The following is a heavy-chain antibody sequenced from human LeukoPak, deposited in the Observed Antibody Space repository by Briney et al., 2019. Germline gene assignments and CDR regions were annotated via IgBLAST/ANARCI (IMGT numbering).Heavy chain of an antibody. J-gene: IGHJ4*02. CDR1: GGSISSSTYY. Sequence: SETLSLTCTVSGGSISSSTYYWGWIRQPPGKGLEWIGSIYYSGSTYYNPSLKSRVTISVDTSKNQFSLKLSSVTAADTAVYYCARYDFWSGKVLDYWGQGTLVTVSS. V-gene: IGHV4-39*01. CDR2: IYYSGST. D-gene: IGHD3-3*01. CDR3: ARYDFWSGKVLDY.